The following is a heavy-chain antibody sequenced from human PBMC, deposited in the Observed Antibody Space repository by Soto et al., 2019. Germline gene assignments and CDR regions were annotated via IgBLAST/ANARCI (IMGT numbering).Heavy chain of an antibody. J-gene: IGHJ1*01. D-gene: IGHD3-3*01. V-gene: IGHV5-51*01. CDR3: ARLDTIFGSWFQH. CDR1: GYSFTSYW. CDR2: IFPSDSDT. Sequence: GESLKISCKGSGYSFTSYWIGWVRQMPGKGLEWMGIIFPSDSDTRHSPSFQGQLTISVDKSISTAYLQWSSLKASDTAMYYCARLDTIFGSWFQHWGQGTLVTVSS.